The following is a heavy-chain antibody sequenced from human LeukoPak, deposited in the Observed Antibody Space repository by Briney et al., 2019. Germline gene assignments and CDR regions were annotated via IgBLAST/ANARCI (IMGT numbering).Heavy chain of an antibody. D-gene: IGHD6-19*01. V-gene: IGHV3-7*01. Sequence: GGSLRLSCAASGFTFSTYWMNWVRQAPGKGLEWVANIKLDGSETYYTDSVKGRFTISRDNAKNSLYLQMNSLRADDTAVYYCAKDQMVGQWPTNFDYWGQGTLVTVSS. CDR1: GFTFSTYW. J-gene: IGHJ4*02. CDR3: AKDQMVGQWPTNFDY. CDR2: IKLDGSET.